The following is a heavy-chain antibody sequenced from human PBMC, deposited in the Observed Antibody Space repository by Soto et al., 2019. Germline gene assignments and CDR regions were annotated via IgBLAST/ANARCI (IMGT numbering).Heavy chain of an antibody. CDR1: GGSISSGDYY. V-gene: IGHV4-30-4*01. Sequence: QVQLQESGPGLVKPSQTLSLTCTVSGGSISSGDYYWSWNHQPPGKGLVWIGYIYYSGSTYYNPSLKSRVTISVDTSKNQFSLKMSSVTAADTAVYYCARGSGEANWFDPWGQGTLVTVSS. CDR3: ARGSGEANWFDP. D-gene: IGHD3-10*01. J-gene: IGHJ5*02. CDR2: IYYSGST.